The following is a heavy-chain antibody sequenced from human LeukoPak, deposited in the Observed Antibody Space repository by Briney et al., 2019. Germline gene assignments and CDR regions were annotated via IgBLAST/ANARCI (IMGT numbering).Heavy chain of an antibody. D-gene: IGHD3-10*02. V-gene: IGHV5-51*01. CDR2: IYPGDSDT. CDR1: GYSFTSYW. CDR3: ARALRTGQGDYVPVL. Sequence: GESLKISCKGSGYSFTSYWIGWVRQMPGKGLEWMGIIYPGDSDTRYSPSFQGQVTISADKSISTAYLQWSSLKASDTAMYYCARALRTGQGDYVPVLWGQGTLVTVSS. J-gene: IGHJ4*02.